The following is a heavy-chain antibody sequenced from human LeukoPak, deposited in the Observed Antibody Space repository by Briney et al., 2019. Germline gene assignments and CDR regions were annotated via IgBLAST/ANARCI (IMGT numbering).Heavy chain of an antibody. CDR1: GFTFSSYG. CDR3: AKDGSSITMVRGVLDY. Sequence: GGSLRLSCAASGFTFSSYGMHWVRQAPGKGLEWVAFIRYDGSNKYYADSVKGRFTISRDNSKNTLYLQMNSLRAEDTAVYYCAKDGSSITMVRGVLDYWGQGTLVTVSS. J-gene: IGHJ4*02. V-gene: IGHV3-30*02. D-gene: IGHD3-10*01. CDR2: IRYDGSNK.